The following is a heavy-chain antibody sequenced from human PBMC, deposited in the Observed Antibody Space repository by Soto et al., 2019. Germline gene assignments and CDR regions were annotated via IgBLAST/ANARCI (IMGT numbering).Heavy chain of an antibody. D-gene: IGHD6-19*01. CDR3: ARQNPYSSGSYYFDV. CDR1: HGSISSGGYY. Sequence: PSETLSLTCTVSHGSISSGGYYWSWIRQRPGKGLEWIGYIYYNGSPYYNPSLRGRVAISVDRSNNQFSLELRSVTAADTAVYFCARQNPYSSGSYYFDVWGQGTLVTVSS. V-gene: IGHV4-31*03. CDR2: IYYNGSP. J-gene: IGHJ4*02.